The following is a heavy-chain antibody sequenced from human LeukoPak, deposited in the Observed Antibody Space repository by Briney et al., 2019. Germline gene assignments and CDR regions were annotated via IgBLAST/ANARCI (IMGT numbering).Heavy chain of an antibody. CDR2: ISYDGSNK. V-gene: IGHV3-30*18. CDR3: AKDTRRSFGYGGTLYN. J-gene: IGHJ4*02. CDR1: GFTFSSYG. Sequence: GGSLRLSCAASGFTFSSYGMHWVRQAPGKGLEWVAVISYDGSNKYYADSVKGRFTISRDNSKNTLYLQMNSLRAEDTAVYYCAKDTRRSFGYGGTLYNWGQGTLVTVSS. D-gene: IGHD5-18*01.